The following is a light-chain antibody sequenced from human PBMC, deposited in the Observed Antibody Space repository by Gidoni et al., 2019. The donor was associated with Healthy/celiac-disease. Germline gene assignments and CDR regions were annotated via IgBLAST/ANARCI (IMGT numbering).Light chain of an antibody. CDR2: GAS. J-gene: IGKJ2*01. CDR1: QSVSSSN. CDR3: QQYGSSPNT. V-gene: IGKV3-20*01. Sequence: EIVLTQSPGTLSLSPGERATLSCRASQSVSSSNLAWYQQKPGQAPRLLIYGASSGSGTDFTLTISRLEPEDFAVYYCQQYGSSPNTFGQGTKLEIK.